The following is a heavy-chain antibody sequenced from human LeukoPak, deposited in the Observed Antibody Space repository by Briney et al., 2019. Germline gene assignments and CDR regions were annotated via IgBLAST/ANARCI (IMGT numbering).Heavy chain of an antibody. CDR2: TYYSGST. V-gene: IGHV4-59*01. CDR1: GGSIRSYY. D-gene: IGHD5-18*01. CDR3: ARRDTAMVTFDY. Sequence: SETLSLTCTVSGGSIRSYYWSWIRQPPGKGLEWIGYTYYSGSTNYNPSLKSRVTISVDTSKNQFSLKLSSVTAADTAVYYCARRDTAMVTFDYWGQGTLVTVSS. J-gene: IGHJ4*02.